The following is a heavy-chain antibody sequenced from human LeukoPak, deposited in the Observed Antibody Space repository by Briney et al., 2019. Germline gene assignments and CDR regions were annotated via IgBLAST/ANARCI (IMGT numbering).Heavy chain of an antibody. J-gene: IGHJ5*02. V-gene: IGHV3-21*01. CDR2: ISSSTTYI. Sequence: GGSLRLSCAASGFSFSRYSLSWVRQAPGKGLEWISLISSSTTYIYYADPVKGRFTISRDNAKNSVFLQTNSLRAEDTAVNFCARVATGSYDWFDPWGQGTLVTVSS. CDR1: GFSFSRYS. D-gene: IGHD3-10*01. CDR3: ARVATGSYDWFDP.